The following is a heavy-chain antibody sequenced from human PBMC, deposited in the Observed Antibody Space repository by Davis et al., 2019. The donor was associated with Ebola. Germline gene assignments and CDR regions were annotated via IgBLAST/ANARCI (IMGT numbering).Heavy chain of an antibody. Sequence: PGGSLRLSCAVSGFTFSSYAMSWVRQAPGKGLEWVSVSLISGSAGSTYYADSVKGRFTISRDNSKNTLYLQMNSLRAEDTAVYYCAKSAPCSGGGCATWNDYWGQGTLVTVSS. CDR3: AKSAPCSGGGCATWNDY. D-gene: IGHD2-15*01. V-gene: IGHV3-23*01. CDR1: GFTFSSYA. J-gene: IGHJ4*02. CDR2: ISGSAGST.